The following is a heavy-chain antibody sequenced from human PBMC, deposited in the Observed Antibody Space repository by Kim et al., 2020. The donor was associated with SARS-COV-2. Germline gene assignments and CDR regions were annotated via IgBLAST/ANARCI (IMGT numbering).Heavy chain of an antibody. CDR3: ARWGSSGDWYFDL. CDR1: GGTFSSYT. J-gene: IGHJ2*01. CDR2: IIPILGIA. D-gene: IGHD6-19*01. V-gene: IGHV1-69*02. Sequence: SVKVSCKASGGTFSSYTISWVRQAPGQGLEWMGRIIPILGIANYAQKFQGRVTITADKSTSTAYMELSSLRSEDTAAYYCARWGSSGDWYFDLWGRGTLVTVSS.